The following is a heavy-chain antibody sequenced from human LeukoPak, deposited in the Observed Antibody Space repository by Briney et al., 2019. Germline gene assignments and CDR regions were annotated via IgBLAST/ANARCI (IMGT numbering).Heavy chain of an antibody. D-gene: IGHD3-22*01. V-gene: IGHV5-51*01. CDR3: ARRPYYYDTRQSHNWFDP. Sequence: GESLKISCKGSGYSFTSYWIGWVRQMPGKGLEWMGIIYPGDSDTRYSPSFQGQVTISADKPISTAYLQWSSLKASDTAMYYCARRPYYYDTRQSHNWFDPWGQGTLVTVSS. CDR2: IYPGDSDT. J-gene: IGHJ5*02. CDR1: GYSFTSYW.